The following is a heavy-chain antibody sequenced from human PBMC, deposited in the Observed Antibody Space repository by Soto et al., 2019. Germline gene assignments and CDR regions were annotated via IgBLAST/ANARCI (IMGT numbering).Heavy chain of an antibody. J-gene: IGHJ6*02. CDR1: GFTFSSYA. D-gene: IGHD1-26*01. CDR2: FSGSGYAT. CDR3: AKEEPVLGNYYYYYGMDV. Sequence: EVQLLASGGGLVQPGGSLRLSCAASGFTFSSYAMSWVRQAPGMGLAWVSVFSGSGYATYYADAVKVRFTVTTDNSNNTVYLQMNSLRAEDTAVYYCAKEEPVLGNYYYYYGMDVWGQGTTVTVSS. V-gene: IGHV3-23*01.